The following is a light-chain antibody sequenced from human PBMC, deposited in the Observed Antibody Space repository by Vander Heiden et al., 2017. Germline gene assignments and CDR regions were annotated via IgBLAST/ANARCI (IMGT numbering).Light chain of an antibody. CDR1: QSVNSY. Sequence: DIQMTQSPSSLSASVGDSVTITCRASQSVNSYLNWYQQKPGKAPKLLIFAASSLQSAVPSRFSGSGSGTDFTLTISSLQPEDFATYYCQQSYSNPQTFGQGTKLEIK. CDR2: AAS. V-gene: IGKV1-39*01. CDR3: QQSYSNPQT. J-gene: IGKJ2*01.